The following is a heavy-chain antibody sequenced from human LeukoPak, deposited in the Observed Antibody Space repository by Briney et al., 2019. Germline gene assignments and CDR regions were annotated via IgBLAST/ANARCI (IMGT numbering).Heavy chain of an antibody. V-gene: IGHV3-30*18. D-gene: IGHD3-10*01. CDR3: AKDLMVRGVTYFDY. CDR2: ISYDGSYK. J-gene: IGHJ4*02. Sequence: PGGSLRLSCAASEFTFSTYGMHWVRQAPGKGLEWVVVISYDGSYKFYADSVKGRFTISRDNSKNTLYLQMNSLRAEDTAVYYCAKDLMVRGVTYFDYWGQGTLVTVSS. CDR1: EFTFSTYG.